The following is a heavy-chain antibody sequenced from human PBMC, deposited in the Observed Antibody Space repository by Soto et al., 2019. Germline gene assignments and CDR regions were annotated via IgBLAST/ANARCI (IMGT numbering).Heavy chain of an antibody. V-gene: IGHV4-4*02. J-gene: IGHJ4*02. CDR1: GGSISSSNW. CDR2: INHSGST. Sequence: SETLSLTCAVSGGSISSSNWWSWVRQPPGKGLEWIGEINHSGSTNYNPSLKSRVTISVDTSKNQFSLKLSSVTAADTAVYYCARDRRDGWIFDYWGQGTLVTVSS. CDR3: ARDRRDGWIFDY. D-gene: IGHD5-12*01.